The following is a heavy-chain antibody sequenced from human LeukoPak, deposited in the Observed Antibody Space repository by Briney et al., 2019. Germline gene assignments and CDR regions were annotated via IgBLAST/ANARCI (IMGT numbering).Heavy chain of an antibody. Sequence: PGGSLRLSCAASGFTFSSYAMSWVRQAPGKGLEWVSAISGSGGSTYYADSVKGRFTISRDNSKNTLYLQMNSLRAEDTAVYSCAKTTVYDFWSSRGSYFDYWGQGTLVTVSS. CDR1: GFTFSSYA. J-gene: IGHJ4*02. CDR3: AKTTVYDFWSSRGSYFDY. V-gene: IGHV3-23*01. CDR2: ISGSGGST. D-gene: IGHD3-3*01.